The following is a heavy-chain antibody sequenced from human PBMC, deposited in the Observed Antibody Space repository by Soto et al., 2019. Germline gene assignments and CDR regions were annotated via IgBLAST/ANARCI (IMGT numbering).Heavy chain of an antibody. D-gene: IGHD1-26*01. J-gene: IGHJ6*02. V-gene: IGHV4-39*01. CDR2: IYYSGST. Sequence: PSETLSLTCTVSGGSISSSSYYLGWIRQPPGKGLEWIGSIYYSGSTYYNPSLKSRVTISVDTSKNQFSLKLSSVNAADTAVYYCARHSGSYSHYDYGMDVWGQGNRVTVSS. CDR1: GGSISSSSYY. CDR3: ARHSGSYSHYDYGMDV.